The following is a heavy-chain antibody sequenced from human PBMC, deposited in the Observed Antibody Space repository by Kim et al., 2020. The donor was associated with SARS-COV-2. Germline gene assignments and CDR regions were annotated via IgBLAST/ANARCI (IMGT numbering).Heavy chain of an antibody. CDR2: ISARDGNT. CDR1: GYMFTSYG. J-gene: IGHJ4*02. Sequence: ASVKVSCKACGYMFTSYGFSWVRQAPGQGLEWLGWISARDGNTKYGQKVQGRVIMTTDTSTNTAYKELWSLRSDDTAMYYCARGAYGDVSFDYWGQGTLV. V-gene: IGHV1-18*04. CDR3: ARGAYGDVSFDY. D-gene: IGHD4-17*01.